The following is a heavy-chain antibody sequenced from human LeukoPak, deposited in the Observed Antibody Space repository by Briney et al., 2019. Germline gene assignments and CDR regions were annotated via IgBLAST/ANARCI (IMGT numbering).Heavy chain of an antibody. CDR2: ISGAGSAT. Sequence: GGSLRLPCAASGFTFSRYAMNWVRQTPGRGLEWLSAISGAGSATYYADSVRGRFTVSRDNSKDTLFLQMNSLRAEDTALYYCAKEGYTGYDAFDYWGQGALVTVSS. D-gene: IGHD5-12*01. J-gene: IGHJ4*02. V-gene: IGHV3-23*01. CDR1: GFTFSRYA. CDR3: AKEGYTGYDAFDY.